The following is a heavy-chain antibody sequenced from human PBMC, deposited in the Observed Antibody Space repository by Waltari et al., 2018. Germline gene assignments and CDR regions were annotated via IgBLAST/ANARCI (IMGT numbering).Heavy chain of an antibody. CDR1: GFTFTSFG. D-gene: IGHD3-10*01. CDR2: IRADYGQT. CDR3: ARDWKDGSTYPLDS. J-gene: IGHJ4*02. V-gene: IGHV1-18*01. Sequence: QVQLLQSGDEVRKPGASVKVSCQASGFTFTSFGITWVRQAPGQGLEWLGWIRADYGQTNYAQKFQGRVTLTRDTPTRTAYMELNNLRSDDTAVYFCARDWKDGSTYPLDSWGQGTLVTVSS.